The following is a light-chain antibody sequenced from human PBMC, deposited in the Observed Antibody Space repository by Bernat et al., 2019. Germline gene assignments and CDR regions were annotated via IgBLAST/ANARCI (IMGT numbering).Light chain of an antibody. CDR1: QVIGTY. CDR3: QQLNSYPIT. Sequence: DIQLTQSPPFLSASVGDRVTITCRASQVIGTYLAWYQQKPGKAPNLLIYGASTLQTGVQSRFSGSGAGKEFNLTISSLRTEDCATYHCQQLNSYPITFGQGTRLEIK. CDR2: GAS. J-gene: IGKJ5*01. V-gene: IGKV1-9*01.